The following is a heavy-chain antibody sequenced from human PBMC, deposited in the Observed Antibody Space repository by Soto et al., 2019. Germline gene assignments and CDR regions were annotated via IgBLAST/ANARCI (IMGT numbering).Heavy chain of an antibody. CDR3: AYNNWGYYYCGVDV. CDR1: GGTFSSYA. J-gene: IGHJ6*02. Sequence: QVQLVQSGAEVKKPGSSVKVSCKASGGTFSSYAISWVRQAPGQGLEWMGGIIPIFGTANYTQNFQGRVTITADESTSTAYMELTSLRSEDTALYYCAYNNWGYYYCGVDVWGQGTTVTVSS. V-gene: IGHV1-69*12. D-gene: IGHD1-20*01. CDR2: IIPIFGTA.